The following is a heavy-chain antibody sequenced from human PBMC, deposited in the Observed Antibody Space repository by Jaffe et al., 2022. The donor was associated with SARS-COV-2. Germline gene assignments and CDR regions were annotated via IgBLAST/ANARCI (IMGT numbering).Heavy chain of an antibody. J-gene: IGHJ6*03. D-gene: IGHD3-10*01. CDR2: INGGNGNT. CDR3: ARGGGELLSPTYYYYYYMDV. Sequence: QVQLVQSGAEVKKPGASVKVSCKTSGYTFNNYAMHWVRQAPGQRLEWMGWINGGNGNTKYSRKFQGRVTITRDTSASTAYMELSSLRSEDTAVYYCARGGGELLSPTYYYYYYMDVWGKGTTVTVSS. CDR1: GYTFNNYA. V-gene: IGHV1-3*01.